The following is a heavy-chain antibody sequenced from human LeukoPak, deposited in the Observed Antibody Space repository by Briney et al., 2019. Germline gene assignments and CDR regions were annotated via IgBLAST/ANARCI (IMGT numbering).Heavy chain of an antibody. D-gene: IGHD1-26*01. CDR2: ISAYNGNT. Sequence: ASVKVSCKASGYTFTSYGISWVRQAPGQGLEWMGWISAYNGNTNYAQKLQGRVTMTTDTSTSTAYMELRSLRSDDTAVYYCARDDTSIKRYSGSYYPRTQPDYWGQGTLVTVSS. CDR1: GYTFTSYG. V-gene: IGHV1-18*01. CDR3: ARDDTSIKRYSGSYYPRTQPDY. J-gene: IGHJ4*02.